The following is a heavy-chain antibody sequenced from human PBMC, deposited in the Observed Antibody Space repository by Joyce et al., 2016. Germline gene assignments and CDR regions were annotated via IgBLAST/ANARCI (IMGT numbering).Heavy chain of an antibody. CDR2: TYFSGST. CDR1: GGSISSGHYH. V-gene: IGHV4-31*03. CDR3: ARNPRVSAEAFDI. J-gene: IGHJ3*02. D-gene: IGHD3-3*01. Sequence: QVQLQESGPGLVKPSQTQSLLCTVSGGSISSGHYHWSWIRQHPGKGLEWIGNTYFSGSTYYNPSLKSRVTISVDTSKNQFSLNLDSVTAADTAVYYCARNPRVSAEAFDIWGQGTMVTVSS.